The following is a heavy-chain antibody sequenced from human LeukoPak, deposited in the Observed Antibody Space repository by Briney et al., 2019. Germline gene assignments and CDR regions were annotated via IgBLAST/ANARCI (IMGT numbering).Heavy chain of an antibody. CDR3: AKSGYNRFDY. Sequence: GGSLRLSCAASGFTFRSYAMSWVRQAPGKGLEWVSSISGSGSGGSTYYADSVKGRFTVSRDNSKNTLYLQMNSLRAEDTAVYYCAKSGYNRFDYWGQGTLVTVSS. J-gene: IGHJ4*02. CDR2: ISGSGSGGST. V-gene: IGHV3-23*01. CDR1: GFTFRSYA. D-gene: IGHD5-24*01.